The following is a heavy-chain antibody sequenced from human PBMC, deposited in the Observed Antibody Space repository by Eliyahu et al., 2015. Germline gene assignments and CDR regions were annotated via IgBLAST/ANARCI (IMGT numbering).Heavy chain of an antibody. J-gene: IGHJ4*02. V-gene: IGHV3-23*01. CDR3: ANHYDILTGYYKGDY. CDR2: ISGSGGRT. CDR1: GFTFSSYA. D-gene: IGHD3-9*01. Sequence: EVQLLESGGGLVQPGGSLRLSCAASGFTFSSYAMSWVRQAPGKGLEWGSGISGSGGRTYYADSVKGRFTISRDNSKNTLYLQMNSLRAEDTAVYYCANHYDILTGYYKGDYWGQGTLVTVSS.